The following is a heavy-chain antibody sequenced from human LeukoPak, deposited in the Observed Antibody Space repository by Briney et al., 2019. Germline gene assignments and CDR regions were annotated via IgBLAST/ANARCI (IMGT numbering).Heavy chain of an antibody. V-gene: IGHV1-2*06. Sequence: ASVKVSCKASGYTFTGYYMHWVRQAPGQGLEWMGRINPNSGGTNYAQKFQGRVTMTRDTSISTAYMEPSRLRSDDTAVYYCARIPSICSGGSCPVDYWGQGTLVTVSS. CDR3: ARIPSICSGGSCPVDY. CDR2: INPNSGGT. CDR1: GYTFTGYY. J-gene: IGHJ4*02. D-gene: IGHD2-15*01.